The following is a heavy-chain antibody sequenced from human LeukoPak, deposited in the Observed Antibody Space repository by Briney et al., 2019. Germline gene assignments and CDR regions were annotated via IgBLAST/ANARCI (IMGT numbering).Heavy chain of an antibody. Sequence: GASVKVSCKASGYTFTSYGISWVRQAPGQGLEWMGWISAYNGNTNYAQKLQGRVTMTTDTSTSTAYMELRSLRSDDTAVYYCARRYCNSTSCYEGADYWGQGTLVTVSS. CDR2: ISAYNGNT. V-gene: IGHV1-18*01. D-gene: IGHD2-2*01. CDR1: GYTFTSYG. J-gene: IGHJ4*02. CDR3: ARRYCNSTSCYEGADY.